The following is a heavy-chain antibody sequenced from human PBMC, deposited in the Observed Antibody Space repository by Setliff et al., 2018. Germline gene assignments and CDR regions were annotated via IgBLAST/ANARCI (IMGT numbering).Heavy chain of an antibody. V-gene: IGHV4-39*01. CDR2: IYYSGST. J-gene: IGHJ6*03. CDR3: AGQWTDCTSANCYTMAYYYYYMDV. Sequence: SETLSLTCTVSGGSISSSTYYWGWIRQPPGKWLEWLGSIYYSGSTYYNPSLKGRFTIFVDTSRNQFSLKLSSVTAADTAVYYCAGQWTDCTSANCYTMAYYYYYMDVWGKGTTVTVSS. CDR1: GGSISSSTYY. D-gene: IGHD2-2*02.